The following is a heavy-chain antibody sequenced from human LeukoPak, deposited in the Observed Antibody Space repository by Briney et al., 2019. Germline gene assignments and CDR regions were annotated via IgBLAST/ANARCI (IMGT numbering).Heavy chain of an antibody. Sequence: SETLSLTCAVYGGSFSGYYWSWIRQPPGKGLEWIGEINHSGSTNYNPSLKSRVTISVDTSKNQFSLKLSSVTAADTAVYYCARRPYCSSTSCLTNYYYYYMDVWGKGTTVTVSS. CDR2: INHSGST. CDR3: ARRPYCSSTSCLTNYYYYYMDV. J-gene: IGHJ6*03. D-gene: IGHD2-2*01. V-gene: IGHV4-34*01. CDR1: GGSFSGYY.